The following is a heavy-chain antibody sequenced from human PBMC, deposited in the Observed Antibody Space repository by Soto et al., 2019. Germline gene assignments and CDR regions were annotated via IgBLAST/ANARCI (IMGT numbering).Heavy chain of an antibody. J-gene: IGHJ5*02. CDR1: KFSFSAYW. V-gene: IGHV3-74*01. CDR3: AKVASGSYDWFDP. D-gene: IGHD1-26*01. Sequence: EVQLVESGGGLVQLGGSLRLSCPASKFSFSAYWMHWVRQAPGKGLLWVPRVNPDGSTTTSADPVKGRFTISRDNAKNTVFLQMNSLRADDTAVYYCAKVASGSYDWFDPWGQGTLVTVSS. CDR2: VNPDGSTT.